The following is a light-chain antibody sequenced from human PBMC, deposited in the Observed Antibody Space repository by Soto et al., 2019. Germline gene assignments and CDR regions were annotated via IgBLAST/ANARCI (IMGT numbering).Light chain of an antibody. V-gene: IGKV3-11*01. CDR1: QSVFRY. CDR3: QQRSNCPQYS. CDR2: DAS. J-gene: IGKJ2*03. Sequence: EVVLTQSPATLSLSPGESATLSCRASQSVFRYFAWYQQKAGQAPRHLIYDASNRATDIPVRFSGSGSGTNLTLTNSTLDPEHSELYYCQQRSNCPQYSYCQRTKLEIK.